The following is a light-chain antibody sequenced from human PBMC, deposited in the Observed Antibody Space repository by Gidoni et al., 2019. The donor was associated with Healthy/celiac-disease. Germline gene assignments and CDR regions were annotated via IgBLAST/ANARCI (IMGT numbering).Light chain of an antibody. CDR3: NSRDSSGNRWV. CDR2: GKN. Sequence: SSELTQDPAVSVALGQTVRITCQGDSLRSYYASWYQQKPGQAPVLVIYGKNNRPSGIPDRFSGSSSGNTASLTITGAQAEDKADYYCNSRDSSGNRWVFGGGTKLTVL. V-gene: IGLV3-19*01. CDR1: SLRSYY. J-gene: IGLJ3*02.